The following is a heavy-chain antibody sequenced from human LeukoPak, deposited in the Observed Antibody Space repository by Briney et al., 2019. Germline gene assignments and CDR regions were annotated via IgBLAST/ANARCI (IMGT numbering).Heavy chain of an antibody. V-gene: IGHV3-7*01. CDR3: ARSAGSSSWYEGYYFDY. CDR1: GFPFSRYW. J-gene: IGHJ4*02. D-gene: IGHD6-13*01. CDR2: IKQDGSEK. Sequence: PGGSLSLSCAASGFPFSRYWMSWVRQAPGKGLEWVANIKQDGSEKYYVDSVKGRFTISRDNAKNSLFLQMNSLRAEDTAVYYCARSAGSSSWYEGYYFDYWGQGTLVTVSS.